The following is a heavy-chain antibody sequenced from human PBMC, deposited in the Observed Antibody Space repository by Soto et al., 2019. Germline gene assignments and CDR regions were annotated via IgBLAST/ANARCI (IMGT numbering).Heavy chain of an antibody. CDR3: ARVDYGDYDYYYYYGMDV. CDR2: IIPILGIA. D-gene: IGHD4-17*01. Sequence: QVQLVQSGAEVKKPGSSVKVSCKASGGTFSSYTISWVRQAPGQGLEWMGRIIPILGIANYAQKFQGRVTITADKSTSTAYMALSSLRSEDTAVYYCARVDYGDYDYYYYYGMDVWGQGTTVTVSS. V-gene: IGHV1-69*02. CDR1: GGTFSSYT. J-gene: IGHJ6*02.